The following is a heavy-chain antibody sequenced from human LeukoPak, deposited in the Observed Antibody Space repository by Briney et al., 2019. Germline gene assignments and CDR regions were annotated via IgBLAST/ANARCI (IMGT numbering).Heavy chain of an antibody. CDR1: GFTFSNYA. Sequence: PGGSLRLSSAASGFTFSNYAMSWVRQAPGKGLEWVSAITGSGSGIYYADSMKSRFTISRDNSKNTLYLQINSLRAEDTAVYYCAKWGDYDVLTGYYVSDYWGQGTLVTVSS. J-gene: IGHJ4*02. CDR3: AKWGDYDVLTGYYVSDY. D-gene: IGHD3-9*01. V-gene: IGHV3-23*01. CDR2: ITGSGSGI.